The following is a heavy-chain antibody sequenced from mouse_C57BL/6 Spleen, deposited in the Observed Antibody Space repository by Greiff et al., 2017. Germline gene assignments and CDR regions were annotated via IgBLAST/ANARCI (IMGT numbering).Heavy chain of an antibody. V-gene: IGHV1-82*01. CDR2: LYPGDGDT. CDR3: AREGALPFAY. Sequence: QVQLQQSGPELVKPGASVKISCKASGYAFSSSWMNWVKQRPGKGLEWIGRLYPGDGDTNYNGKFKGKATLTADKSSSTAYMQLSSLTSEDSAVYFCAREGALPFAYWGQGTLVTVSA. J-gene: IGHJ3*01. CDR1: GYAFSSSW.